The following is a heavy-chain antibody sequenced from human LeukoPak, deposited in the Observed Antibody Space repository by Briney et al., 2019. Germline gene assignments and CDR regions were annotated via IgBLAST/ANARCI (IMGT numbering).Heavy chain of an antibody. J-gene: IGHJ6*03. Sequence: GGSLRLSCAASGFTFSSYWMSWVRQAPGKGLEWVANIKQDGSEKYYVDSVKGRFTISRDNAKNSLYLQTNRLSAEDTAVYYCARAGYSSSWYRNYYYYYMDVWGKGTTVTVSS. CDR3: ARAGYSSSWYRNYYYYYMDV. CDR1: GFTFSSYW. D-gene: IGHD6-13*01. CDR2: IKQDGSEK. V-gene: IGHV3-7*04.